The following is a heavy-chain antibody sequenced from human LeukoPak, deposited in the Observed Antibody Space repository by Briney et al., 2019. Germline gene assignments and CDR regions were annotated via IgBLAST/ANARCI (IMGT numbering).Heavy chain of an antibody. D-gene: IGHD3-16*02. Sequence: SETLSLTCTVSGYSISSGYYWGWIRQPPGKGLEWIGSIYHSGSTYYNPSLKSRVTISVDTSKNQFSLKLSSVTAADTAVYYCARDVFVKEENWFDPWGQGTLVTVSS. CDR1: GYSISSGYY. J-gene: IGHJ5*02. V-gene: IGHV4-38-2*02. CDR3: ARDVFVKEENWFDP. CDR2: IYHSGST.